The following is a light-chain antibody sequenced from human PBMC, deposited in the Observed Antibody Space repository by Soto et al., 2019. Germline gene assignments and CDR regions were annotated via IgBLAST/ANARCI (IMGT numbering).Light chain of an antibody. CDR1: SSDIGGYNS. Sequence: QSVLTPPPSASGSPGQSVTISCTGTSSDIGGYNSVSWYQQHPGKAPRLMIYEVNKRPSGVPDRFSGSKSGYTASLTVSGLQTEDEAFYYCSSSAGIYHYLVFGGGTQLTVL. V-gene: IGLV2-8*01. J-gene: IGLJ3*02. CDR2: EVN. CDR3: SSSAGIYHYLV.